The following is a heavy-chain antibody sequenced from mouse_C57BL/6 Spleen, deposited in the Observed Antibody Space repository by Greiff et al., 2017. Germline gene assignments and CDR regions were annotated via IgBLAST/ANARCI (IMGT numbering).Heavy chain of an antibody. Sequence: EVQLQQSGPGLVKPSQSLSLPCSVTGYSITSGYYWNWIRQFPGNKLEWMGYISYDGSNNYNPSLKNRISITRDTSKNQFFLKLNSVTTEDTATYYCAREDLLGPDWYFDGWGTGTTVTVSS. CDR3: AREDLLGPDWYFDG. J-gene: IGHJ1*03. D-gene: IGHD4-1*01. CDR2: ISYDGSN. CDR1: GYSITSGYY. V-gene: IGHV3-6*01.